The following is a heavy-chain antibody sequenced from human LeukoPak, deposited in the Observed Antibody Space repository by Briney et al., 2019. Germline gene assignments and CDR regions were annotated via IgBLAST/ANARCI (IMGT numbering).Heavy chain of an antibody. J-gene: IGHJ4*02. CDR2: MNPNSGNT. V-gene: IGHV1-8*01. CDR1: GYTFTSYD. Sequence: ASVKDSCKASGYTFTSYDINWVLQATGQGLEWMGWMNPNSGNTGYAQKFQGRVTMTRNTSISTAYMELSSLRSEDTAVYYCARVMGDSSGYYSNNFDYWGQGTLVTVSS. D-gene: IGHD3-22*01. CDR3: ARVMGDSSGYYSNNFDY.